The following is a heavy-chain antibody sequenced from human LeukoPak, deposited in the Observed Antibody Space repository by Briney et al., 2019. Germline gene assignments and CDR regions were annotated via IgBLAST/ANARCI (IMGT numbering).Heavy chain of an antibody. CDR1: GFTFSSCS. CDR2: ISSSSSYI. V-gene: IGHV3-21*01. Sequence: NPGGSLRLSCVASGFTFSSCSMNWVRQAPGKGLEWVSSISSSSSYIYYADSVKGRFTISRDNAKNSLYLQMNSLRAEDTAVYYCARSGDGNAFDIWGQGTMVTVSS. J-gene: IGHJ3*02. CDR3: ARSGDGNAFDI. D-gene: IGHD7-27*01.